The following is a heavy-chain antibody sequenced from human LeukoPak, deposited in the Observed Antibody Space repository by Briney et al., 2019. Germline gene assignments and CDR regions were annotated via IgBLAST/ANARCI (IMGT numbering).Heavy chain of an antibody. Sequence: GGSLRLSCAASGISFNNYGMSWVRQAPGKGLEWVSSISNGGHHTYYADSVRGRFTISRDNSKNTLYLQMDSLRAADTAVYYCAKSHLSMGVYFDYWGQGTLVTVSS. J-gene: IGHJ4*02. V-gene: IGHV3-23*01. D-gene: IGHD2/OR15-2a*01. CDR1: GISFNNYG. CDR3: AKSHLSMGVYFDY. CDR2: ISNGGHHT.